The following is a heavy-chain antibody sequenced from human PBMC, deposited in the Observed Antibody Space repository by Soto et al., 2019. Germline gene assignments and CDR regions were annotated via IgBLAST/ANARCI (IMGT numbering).Heavy chain of an antibody. D-gene: IGHD3-22*01. CDR2: IYYSGST. J-gene: IGHJ6*02. CDR1: GGSISSYY. CDR3: ARGVDSSLYYYYGMDV. Sequence: QVQLQESGPGLVKPSETLSLTCTVSGGSISSYYWSWIRQPPGKGLEWIGYIYYSGSTNYNPSLKSRVNISVDTSKNQFSLKLSSVTAADTAVYYCARGVDSSLYYYYGMDVWGQGTTVTVSS. V-gene: IGHV4-59*01.